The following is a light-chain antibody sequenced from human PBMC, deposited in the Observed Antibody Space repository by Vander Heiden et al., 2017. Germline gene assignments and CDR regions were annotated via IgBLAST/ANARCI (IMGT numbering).Light chain of an antibody. CDR3: QQYNNWPPWT. CDR1: QRVSSN. CDR2: GAS. Sequence: EIVLTHSPATLSGPAGERATLSCRASQRVSSNLAWYQQKPGQPPRLLIYGASTRTTGIPARFSGSGSGTEFTLTISSLQSEDFAVYYCQQYNNWPPWTFGQGTKVEIK. J-gene: IGKJ1*01. V-gene: IGKV3-15*01.